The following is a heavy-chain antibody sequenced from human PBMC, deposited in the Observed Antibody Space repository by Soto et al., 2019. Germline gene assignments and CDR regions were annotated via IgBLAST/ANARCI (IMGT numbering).Heavy chain of an antibody. V-gene: IGHV4-38-2*01. J-gene: IGHJ5*02. CDR1: GYSISSGYY. CDR2: IYHSGST. Sequence: SETLPLTCAVSGYSISSGYYGGWIRQTPGKGLEWIASIYHSGSTYYNPSLKSRVTISVDTSKNQFSLKLTSVTAADTAVYYCARGAATVTPGWFDPWGQGIMVTVSS. D-gene: IGHD4-17*01. CDR3: ARGAATVTPGWFDP.